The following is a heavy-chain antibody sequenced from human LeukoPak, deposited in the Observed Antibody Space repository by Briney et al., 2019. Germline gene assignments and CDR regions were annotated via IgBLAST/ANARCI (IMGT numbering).Heavy chain of an antibody. J-gene: IGHJ3*02. Sequence: GGSLRLFCAASGFTFSDYYMSWIRQTPGKGLEWVSYISSSGSTIFYADSVKGRFIISRDNAKNSLYLQMNSLRAEDTAVYYCARVVYCTGGICQIFAFDTWGQGTKVTVSS. CDR1: GFTFSDYY. D-gene: IGHD2-15*01. V-gene: IGHV3-11*01. CDR2: ISSSGSTI. CDR3: ARVVYCTGGICQIFAFDT.